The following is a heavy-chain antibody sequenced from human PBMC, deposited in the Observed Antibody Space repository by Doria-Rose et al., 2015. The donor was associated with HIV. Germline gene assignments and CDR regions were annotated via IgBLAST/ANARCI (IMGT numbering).Heavy chain of an antibody. CDR2: ILYDGGNQ. D-gene: IGHD3-9*01. V-gene: IGHV3-30*04. Sequence: QVQLVQSGGGVVQPGRSLRLSCVASGFTLSNFAIHWVRQAPGKGLEWVSVILYDGGNQHYADSVKGRFTISRDNSKNTVYLQMDTLRPEDTAVYFCARDEFRDYDIYDGLDVWGQGTTVTVSS. CDR1: GFTLSNFA. J-gene: IGHJ6*02. CDR3: ARDEFRDYDIYDGLDV.